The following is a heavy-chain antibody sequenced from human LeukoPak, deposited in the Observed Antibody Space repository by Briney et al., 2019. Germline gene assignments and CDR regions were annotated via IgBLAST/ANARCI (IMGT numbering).Heavy chain of an antibody. J-gene: IGHJ4*02. Sequence: SVKVSCKASGGTFSSYAISWVRHAPGQGLEWMGGIIPIFGTANYAQKFQGRVTITTDESTSTAYMELSSLRSEDTAVYYCARQPIPYGGNSYYFDYWGQGTLVTVSS. V-gene: IGHV1-69*05. CDR2: IIPIFGTA. CDR1: GGTFSSYA. D-gene: IGHD4-23*01. CDR3: ARQPIPYGGNSYYFDY.